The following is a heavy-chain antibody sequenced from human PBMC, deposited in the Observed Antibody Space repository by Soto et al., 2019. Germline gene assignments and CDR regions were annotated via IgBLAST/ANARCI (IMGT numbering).Heavy chain of an antibody. CDR3: ARARSGWEAFDI. J-gene: IGHJ3*02. CDR2: INPSSDNT. D-gene: IGHD3-3*01. Sequence: ASVKVSCKASGYTLTSYYMHWVRQATGQGLEWMGSINPSSDNTDYAQKFQGRVTMTRNTSISTAYMELSSLRSEDTAVYYCARARSGWEAFDIWGQGTMVTVS. CDR1: GYTLTSYY. V-gene: IGHV1-8*02.